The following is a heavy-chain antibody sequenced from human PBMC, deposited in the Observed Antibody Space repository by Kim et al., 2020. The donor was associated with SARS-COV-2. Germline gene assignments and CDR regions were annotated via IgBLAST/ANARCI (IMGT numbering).Heavy chain of an antibody. CDR2: ISYDGSNK. D-gene: IGHD3-22*01. Sequence: GGSLRLSCAASGFTFSSYGMHWVRQAPGKGLEWVAVISYDGSNKYYADSVKGRFTISRDNSKNTLYLQMNSLRAEDTAVYYCAKLPGGLYYDSSGYYQNVDYWGQGTLVTVSS. CDR1: GFTFSSYG. J-gene: IGHJ4*02. V-gene: IGHV3-30*18. CDR3: AKLPGGLYYDSSGYYQNVDY.